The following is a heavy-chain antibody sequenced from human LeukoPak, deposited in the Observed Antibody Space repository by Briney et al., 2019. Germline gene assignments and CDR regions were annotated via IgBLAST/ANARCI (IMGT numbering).Heavy chain of an antibody. J-gene: IGHJ4*02. CDR1: GFTFSSYA. D-gene: IGHD3-16*01. CDR3: AKDKIWGEDYFDY. CDR2: ISGSGGST. V-gene: IGHV3-23*01. Sequence: GGSLRLSCAASGFTFSSYAMSWVRQAPGKGLEWVSAISGSGGSTHYADSVKGRFTISRDNSKNTLYLQMNSLRAEDTAVYYCAKDKIWGEDYFDYWGQGTLVTVSS.